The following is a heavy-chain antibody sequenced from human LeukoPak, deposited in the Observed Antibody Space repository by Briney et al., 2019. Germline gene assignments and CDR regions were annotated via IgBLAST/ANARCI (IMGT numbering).Heavy chain of an antibody. CDR1: GFTFSSYC. V-gene: IGHV3-7*03. Sequence: GGSLRLSCAASGFTFSSYCMSWVRQAPGKGLEWVANINKDESEKYYVDSVKGRFTISRDNAKNSLYLQMNSLRAEDTAVNYCARCRTTVTAMPGYWGQGTLVTVSS. J-gene: IGHJ4*02. D-gene: IGHD4-17*01. CDR2: INKDESEK. CDR3: ARCRTTVTAMPGY.